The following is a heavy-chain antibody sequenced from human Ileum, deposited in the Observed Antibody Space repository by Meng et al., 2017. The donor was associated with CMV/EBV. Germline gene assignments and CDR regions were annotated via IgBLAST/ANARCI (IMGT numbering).Heavy chain of an antibody. V-gene: IGHV3-21*06. CDR1: GFAFGDYP. D-gene: IGHD1-1*01. CDR2: INHDATRV. CDR3: TRDLNYNLDY. Sequence: EVARVEAVGTLGKPGVPLRLSCAASGFAFGDYPMNWVRQAPGKGLECISSINHDATRVYYADSVKGRFTISRDNAKSSVFLQMIGLRVEDSAVYYCTRDLNYNLDYWGQGALVTVSS. J-gene: IGHJ4*02.